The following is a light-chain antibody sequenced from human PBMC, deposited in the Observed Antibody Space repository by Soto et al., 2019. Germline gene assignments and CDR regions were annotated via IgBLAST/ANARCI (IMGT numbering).Light chain of an antibody. J-gene: IGLJ3*02. CDR2: SNN. CDR1: SFNLGTNY. V-gene: IGLV1-47*02. CDR3: AAWDDSLDAWV. Sequence: QSVLTQPPSASGTPGQRVTISCSGSSFNLGTNYVYWYQQLPGTAPKLLIFSNNLRPSGVPDRFSGSKSGTSASLAISGLRSEDEAAYYCAAWDDSLDAWVFGRGTKLTVL.